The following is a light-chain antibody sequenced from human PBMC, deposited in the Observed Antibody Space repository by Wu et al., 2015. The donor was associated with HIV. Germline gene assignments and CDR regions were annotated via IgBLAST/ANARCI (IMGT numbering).Light chain of an antibody. CDR1: QSISTY. J-gene: IGKJ4*01. CDR2: GAF. Sequence: DIQMTQSPSSLSASVGDRVNITCRASQSISTYLTWYHQKPGKAPKLLIYGAFNLQSGVPSRFSGGGSGTDFTLTISNLQSEDFATYYCQQSYITPFTFGGGTKVEIK. CDR3: QQSYITPFT. V-gene: IGKV1-39*01.